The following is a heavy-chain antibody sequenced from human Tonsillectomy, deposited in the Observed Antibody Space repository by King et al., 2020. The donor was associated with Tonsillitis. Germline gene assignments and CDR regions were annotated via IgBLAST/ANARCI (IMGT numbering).Heavy chain of an antibody. CDR1: GFTFSSYG. Sequence: VQLVESGGALVQPGGSLRLSCAASGFTFSSYGMSWVRQAPGKGLEWVSALSGSGGSTYYADSVKGRFTISRDNSKNTLYLQMNSLRAEDTAVYYCAKGTYLTTVTTFDYWGQGTLVTVSS. V-gene: IGHV3-23*04. CDR3: AKGTYLTTVTTFDY. J-gene: IGHJ4*02. D-gene: IGHD4-17*01. CDR2: LSGSGGST.